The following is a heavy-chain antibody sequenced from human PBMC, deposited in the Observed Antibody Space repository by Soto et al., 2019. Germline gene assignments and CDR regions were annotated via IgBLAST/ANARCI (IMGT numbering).Heavy chain of an antibody. CDR2: IIPLLDTP. D-gene: IGHD1-1*01. CDR3: ARAVGTGVFYY. J-gene: IGHJ4*02. CDR1: GDSFATST. V-gene: IGHV1-69*18. Sequence: QVQLVQSGTEVKRPGSSVKVSCKASGDSFATSTFSWVRQTPGQGLEWMGTIIPLLDTPDYAQKFQGSVTITADESTSTVYMELNSLRSDDAAVYYCARAVGTGVFYYWGQGTLVTVSS.